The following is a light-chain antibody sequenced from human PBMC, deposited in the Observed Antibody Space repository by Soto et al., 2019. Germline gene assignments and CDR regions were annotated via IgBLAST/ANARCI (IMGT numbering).Light chain of an antibody. V-gene: IGLV1-40*01. CDR3: QSYDSSLSAYV. CDR1: SSNIGAGYD. J-gene: IGLJ1*01. CDR2: GNS. Sequence: QSVLAQPPSVSGAPGQKVTISCTGSSSNIGAGYDLHWYQQLPGTAPKLLLYGNSNRPSGVPDRFSGSKSGTSASLAITGLQAEDEADYYCQSYDSSLSAYVLGNGTKVTVL.